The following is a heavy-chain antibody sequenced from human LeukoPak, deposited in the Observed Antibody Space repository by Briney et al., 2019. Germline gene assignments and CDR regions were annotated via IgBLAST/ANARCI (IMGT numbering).Heavy chain of an antibody. CDR3: AKTRAENAWGCAFDI. CDR2: ISGSGGST. Sequence: PGGSLRLSCAASGSTFSSYWMHWVRQAPGKGLEWVSAISGSGGSTYYADSVKGRFTISRDNSKNTLYLQMNSLRAEDTAVYYCAKTRAENAWGCAFDIWGQGTMVTVSS. J-gene: IGHJ3*02. V-gene: IGHV3-23*01. CDR1: GSTFSSYW. D-gene: IGHD3-16*01.